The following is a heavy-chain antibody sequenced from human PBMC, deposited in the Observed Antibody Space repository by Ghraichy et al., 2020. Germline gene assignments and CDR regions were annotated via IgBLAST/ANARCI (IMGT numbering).Heavy chain of an antibody. CDR2: ISYDGNNN. V-gene: IGHV3-30*04. CDR1: GFTFSSFA. CDR3: ARGLVEFEY. Sequence: GGSLRLSCVVSGFTFSSFAMHWVRQTPGKGLEWVAMISYDGNNNNYAASVKGRFTISRDNSKNMVYLQMNSLRLDDAAIYYCARGLVEFEYWGQGTLVTVSS. J-gene: IGHJ4*02.